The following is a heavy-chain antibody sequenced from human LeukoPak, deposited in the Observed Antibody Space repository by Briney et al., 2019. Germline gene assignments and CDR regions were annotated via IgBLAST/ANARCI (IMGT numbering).Heavy chain of an antibody. CDR2: ISSSSSTI. V-gene: IGHV3-48*01. J-gene: IGHJ4*02. CDR1: GFTFSSYS. D-gene: IGHD1-14*01. CDR3: ARPGDRTLLYFDY. Sequence: PGGSLRLSCAASGFTFSSYSMNWVRQAPGKGLEWVSYISSSSSTIYYADSVKGRFTISRDNAKNSLYLQMNSLRAEDTAAYYCARPGDRTLLYFDYWGQGTLVTVSS.